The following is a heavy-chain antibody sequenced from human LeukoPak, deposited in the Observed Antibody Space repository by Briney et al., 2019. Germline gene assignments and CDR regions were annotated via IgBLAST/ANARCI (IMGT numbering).Heavy chain of an antibody. J-gene: IGHJ3*02. CDR1: GGTFSSYA. Sequence: GASVKVSCKASGGTFSSYAISWVRQAPGQGLEWMGRIIPILGIANYAQKFQGRVTITADKSTSTAYMELSSLRSEDTAVYYCARELWFPAGAFDIWGQGTMVTVSS. CDR2: IIPILGIA. CDR3: ARELWFPAGAFDI. V-gene: IGHV1-69*04. D-gene: IGHD3-10*01.